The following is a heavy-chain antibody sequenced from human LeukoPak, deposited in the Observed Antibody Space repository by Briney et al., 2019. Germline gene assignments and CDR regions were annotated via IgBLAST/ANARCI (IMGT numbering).Heavy chain of an antibody. CDR2: INPNSGGT. D-gene: IGHD4/OR15-4a*01. CDR1: GYTFTGYY. CDR3: ARVGANWKYYFDY. V-gene: IGHV1-2*02. J-gene: IGHJ4*02. Sequence: VSVKVSCKASGYTFTGYYMHWVRQAPGQGLEWMGWINPNSGGTNYAQKFQGRVTMTRDTSISTAYMELSRLRSDDTAVYYCARVGANWKYYFDYWGQGTLVTVSS.